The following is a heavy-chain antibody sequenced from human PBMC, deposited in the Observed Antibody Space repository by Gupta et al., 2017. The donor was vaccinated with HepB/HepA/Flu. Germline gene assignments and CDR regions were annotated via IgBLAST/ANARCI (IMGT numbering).Heavy chain of an antibody. J-gene: IGHJ4*02. D-gene: IGHD2-21*02. Sequence: QVQLVESGGGVVQPGRSLRLSCAASGFTFSSYAMHWVRQAPGKGLEWVAVISYDGSNKYYADSVKGRFTISRDNSKNTLYLQMNSLRAEDTAVYYCARVSSLGDLDYWGQGTLVTVSS. V-gene: IGHV3-30-3*01. CDR3: ARVSSLGDLDY. CDR2: ISYDGSNK. CDR1: GFTFSSYA.